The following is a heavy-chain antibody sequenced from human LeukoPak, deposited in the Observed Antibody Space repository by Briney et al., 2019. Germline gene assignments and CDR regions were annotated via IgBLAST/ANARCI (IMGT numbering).Heavy chain of an antibody. D-gene: IGHD3-10*01. CDR1: GGSISSYY. J-gene: IGHJ6*02. V-gene: IGHV4-4*07. CDR2: IYTSGST. CDR3: ARDEADYGSGRLGYYYYGMDV. Sequence: SETLSLTCTVSGGSISSYYWSWTRQPAGKGLEWIGRIYTSGSTNYNPSLKSRVTMSVDTSKNQFSLKLSSVTAADTAVYYCARDEADYGSGRLGYYYYGMDVWGQGTTVTVSS.